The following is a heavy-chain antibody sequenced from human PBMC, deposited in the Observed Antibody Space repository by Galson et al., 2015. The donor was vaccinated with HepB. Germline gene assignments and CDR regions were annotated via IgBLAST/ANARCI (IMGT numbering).Heavy chain of an antibody. D-gene: IGHD3-16*01. CDR2: INWNGGST. V-gene: IGHV3-20*04. CDR3: ARDVGGSHVRPLDY. Sequence: SLRLSCAASGFTFDDYGMSWVRQAPGKGLEWVSGINWNGGSTGYADSVKGRFTISRDNAKNSLYLQMNSLRAEDTALYYCARDVGGSHVRPLDYWGQGTLVTVSS. J-gene: IGHJ4*02. CDR1: GFTFDDYG.